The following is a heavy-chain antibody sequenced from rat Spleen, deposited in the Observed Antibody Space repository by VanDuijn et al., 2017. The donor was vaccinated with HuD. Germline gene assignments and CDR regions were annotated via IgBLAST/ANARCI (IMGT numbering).Heavy chain of an antibody. Sequence: EVQLVESDGGLVQPGRSLKLSCAASGFTFSDYYMAWVRQAPTKGLEWVATISYDGGRNFYRDSVKGRFTISRDNAKSSLYLQMDNLRSEDAATYYCARAGFLRDWYFDFWGPGTVVTVSS. CDR1: GFTFSDYY. D-gene: IGHD2-2*01. CDR2: ISYDGGRN. CDR3: ARAGFLRDWYFDF. J-gene: IGHJ1*01. V-gene: IGHV5-29*01.